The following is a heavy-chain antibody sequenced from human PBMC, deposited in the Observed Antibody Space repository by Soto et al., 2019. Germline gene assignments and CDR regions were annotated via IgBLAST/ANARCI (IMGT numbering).Heavy chain of an antibody. CDR1: GFTFSSYS. V-gene: IGHV3-48*02. CDR2: ISSSSSTI. CDR3: ARELRYFVGGAFDI. D-gene: IGHD3-9*01. Sequence: EVQLVESGGGLVQPGGSLRLSCAASGFTFSSYSMNWVRQAPGKGLEWVSYISSSSSTIYYADSVKGRFTISRDNAKNSLYLQMNSLRDEDTAVYYCARELRYFVGGAFDIWGQGTMVTVSS. J-gene: IGHJ3*02.